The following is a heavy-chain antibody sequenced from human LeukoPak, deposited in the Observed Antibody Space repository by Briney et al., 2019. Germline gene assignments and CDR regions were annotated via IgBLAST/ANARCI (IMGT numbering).Heavy chain of an antibody. CDR1: GFTFSSYA. Sequence: PGGSLRLSCAASGFTFSSYAMSWVRQAPGKGLEWVSAISGSGGSTYYADSVKGRFTISRDNSKNTLYLRMNSLRAEDTAVYYCAKDAITMVRGVITNLDYWGQGTLVTVSS. V-gene: IGHV3-23*01. CDR2: ISGSGGST. D-gene: IGHD3-10*01. CDR3: AKDAITMVRGVITNLDY. J-gene: IGHJ4*02.